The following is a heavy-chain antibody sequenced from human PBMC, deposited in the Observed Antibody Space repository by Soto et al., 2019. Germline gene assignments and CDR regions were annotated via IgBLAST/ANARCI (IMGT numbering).Heavy chain of an antibody. CDR1: GFTFSSYG. J-gene: IGHJ4*02. V-gene: IGHV3-33*01. Sequence: GGSLRLSCAASGFTFSSYGMHWVRQAPGKGLEWVAVIWYDGSNKYYADSVKGRFTISRDNSKNTLYLQMNSLRAEDTAVYYCASTAGLTGYHFDYWGQGTLVTVSS. CDR3: ASTAGLTGYHFDY. D-gene: IGHD3-9*01. CDR2: IWYDGSNK.